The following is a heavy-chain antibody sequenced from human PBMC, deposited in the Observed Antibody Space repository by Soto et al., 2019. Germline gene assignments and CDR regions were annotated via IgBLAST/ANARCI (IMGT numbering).Heavy chain of an antibody. Sequence: PGGSLRLSCAASGFTFSSYAMSWVRQAPGKGLECVSTTSGSGGTTYYADSVKGRFTISRDNSKNTLYLQMNSLRAEDTALYYCATVRGTWIFDVVSLFVYWGQGALVTASS. CDR1: GFTFSSYA. CDR3: ATVRGTWIFDVVSLFVY. V-gene: IGHV3-23*01. CDR2: TSGSGGTT. D-gene: IGHD3-3*01. J-gene: IGHJ4*01.